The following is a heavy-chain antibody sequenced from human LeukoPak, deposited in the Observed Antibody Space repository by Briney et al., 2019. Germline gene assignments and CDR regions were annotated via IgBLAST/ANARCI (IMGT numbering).Heavy chain of an antibody. CDR3: AREETVGGDSVGFDY. Sequence: PGGSLRLSCVASGITFGNYWMNWVRQAPGKGLEWVANIKQDGSEKNYVDSVKGRFTISRDNAKNSLYLQMKSLRAEDTAVYYCAREETVGGDSVGFDYWGQGALVTVSS. CDR2: IKQDGSEK. D-gene: IGHD4-23*01. CDR1: GITFGNYW. J-gene: IGHJ4*02. V-gene: IGHV3-7*01.